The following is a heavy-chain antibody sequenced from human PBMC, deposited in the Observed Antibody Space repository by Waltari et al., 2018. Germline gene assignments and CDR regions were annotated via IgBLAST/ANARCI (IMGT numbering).Heavy chain of an antibody. J-gene: IGHJ4*02. CDR2: INHSGST. CDR3: AREGSSGWYPFDY. V-gene: IGHV4-34*01. Sequence: QVQLQQWGAGLLKPSETLSLTCAVYGGSFSGYYWGWIRQPPGKGLEWIGEINHSGSTNYNPSLKSRVTISVDTSKNQFSLKLSSVTAADTAVYYCAREGSSGWYPFDYWGQGTLVTVSS. CDR1: GGSFSGYY. D-gene: IGHD6-19*01.